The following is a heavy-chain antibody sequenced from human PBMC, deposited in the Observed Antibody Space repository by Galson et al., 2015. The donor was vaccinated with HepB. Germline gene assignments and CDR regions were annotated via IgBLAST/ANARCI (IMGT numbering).Heavy chain of an antibody. CDR1: GFTFSGSA. V-gene: IGHV3-73*01. Sequence: SLRLSCAASGFTFSGSAIHWVRQASGKGLEWVGRIRSKASSHATAYTASLKGGFTIPRDDSKSTAYLHMNSLKTEDTAVYYCARSGDLSGYSSLWGQGTLVTVSS. D-gene: IGHD6-19*01. J-gene: IGHJ4*02. CDR2: IRSKASSHAT. CDR3: ARSGDLSGYSSL.